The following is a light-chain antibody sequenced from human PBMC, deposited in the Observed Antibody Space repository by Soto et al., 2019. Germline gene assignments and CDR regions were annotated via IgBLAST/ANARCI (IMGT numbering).Light chain of an antibody. J-gene: IGKJ4*01. CDR1: QSVSSN. Sequence: EIVMTQSPATLSVSPGERATLSCRASQSVSSNLAWYQQKPGQAPRLLIYGASTRATGIPARFSGSGSGTDFTLTISSLQSEDFAVYYCQQYNNWPAVTFGGGTKVEIK. CDR2: GAS. V-gene: IGKV3-15*01. CDR3: QQYNNWPAVT.